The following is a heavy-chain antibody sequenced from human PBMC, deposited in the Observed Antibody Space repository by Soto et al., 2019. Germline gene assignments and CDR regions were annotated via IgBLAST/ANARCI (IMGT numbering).Heavy chain of an antibody. V-gene: IGHV4-4*02. CDR1: SGSISSSTW. CDR3: ASTYSSGWDHYYMDV. Sequence: QVQLQESGPGLVKPSGTLSLTCAVSSGSISSSTWWSWVRQPPGKGLEWIGEIYHSGSTNYNPSLKSRVTISVDKSKNQFSLKLRSVTAADTAVYYCASTYSSGWDHYYMDVWGKGTTVTGSS. CDR2: IYHSGST. J-gene: IGHJ6*03. D-gene: IGHD6-19*01.